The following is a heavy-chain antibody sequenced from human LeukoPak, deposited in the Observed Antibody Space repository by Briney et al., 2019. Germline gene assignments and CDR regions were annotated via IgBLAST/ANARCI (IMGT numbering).Heavy chain of an antibody. Sequence: GGSLRLSCAASGFTFSSYAMSWVRQAPGKGLEWVSGISGSGDYTYYADSLEGRFTISRDNSKNTLYLQMNSLRAEDTALYYCAKDLTYCYGLGSSTNAFDIWGQGTMVTVSS. D-gene: IGHD3-10*01. CDR3: AKDLTYCYGLGSSTNAFDI. CDR1: GFTFSSYA. CDR2: ISGSGDYT. V-gene: IGHV3-23*01. J-gene: IGHJ3*02.